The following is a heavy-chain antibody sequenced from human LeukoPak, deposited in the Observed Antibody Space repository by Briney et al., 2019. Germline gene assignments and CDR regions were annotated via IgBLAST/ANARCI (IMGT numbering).Heavy chain of an antibody. CDR1: GFTFSSYW. Sequence: PGGSLRLSCVASGFTFSSYWMSWVRQAPGKGLEWVANIKQDGSENYFVDAVKGRFTISRDNAWNSLYLQMNSLRVEDTAVYYCARRRYGEAFDTWGQGTMVTVSS. J-gene: IGHJ3*02. CDR2: IKQDGSEN. CDR3: ARRRYGEAFDT. V-gene: IGHV3-7*01. D-gene: IGHD3-9*01.